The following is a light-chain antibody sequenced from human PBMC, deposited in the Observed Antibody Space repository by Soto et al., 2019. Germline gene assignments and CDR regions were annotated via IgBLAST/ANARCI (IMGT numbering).Light chain of an antibody. Sequence: DVVMTQSPLSLPVNLGEPAAISCRSTQSLVHSDGDTYLSWFHQRPGQSPRRLIFRVSKRDFGVPPRFIGSGSGTDFTLEITRVEAEDVGVYYCMLGTHWPPYTFGQGTRLEIK. CDR3: MLGTHWPPYT. CDR2: RVS. J-gene: IGKJ2*01. CDR1: QSLVHSDGDTY. V-gene: IGKV2-30*02.